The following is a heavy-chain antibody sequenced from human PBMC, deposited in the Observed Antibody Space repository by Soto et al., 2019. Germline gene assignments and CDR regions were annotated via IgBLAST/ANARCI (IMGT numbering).Heavy chain of an antibody. CDR3: ASLPRGGVDYYYGMDV. J-gene: IGHJ6*02. CDR2: IYYSGST. V-gene: IGHV4-39*01. D-gene: IGHD2-8*02. Sequence: SETLSLTCTVSVGSISSSSYYWGWILQPPGKGLEWIGSIYYSGSTYYNPSLKSRVTISVDTSKNQFSLKLSSVTAADTAVYYCASLPRGGVDYYYGMDVWGQGTTVTVS. CDR1: VGSISSSSYY.